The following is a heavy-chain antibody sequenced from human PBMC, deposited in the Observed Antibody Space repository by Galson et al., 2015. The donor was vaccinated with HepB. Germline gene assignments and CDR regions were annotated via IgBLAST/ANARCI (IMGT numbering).Heavy chain of an antibody. CDR3: ARGGQLVLIRYFDY. CDR2: INHSGST. CDR1: GGSFIGYS. J-gene: IGHJ4*02. Sequence: SETLSLTCAVYGGSFIGYSWTWIRQPPGKGLEWIGEINHSGSTNYNPSLKSRVTISVDTSKHQFSLKLSSVTAADTAVYYCARGGQLVLIRYFDYWGQGTLVTVSS. V-gene: IGHV4-34*01. D-gene: IGHD6-13*01.